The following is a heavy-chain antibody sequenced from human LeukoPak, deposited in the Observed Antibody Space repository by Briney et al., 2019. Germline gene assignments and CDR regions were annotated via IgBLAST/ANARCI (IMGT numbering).Heavy chain of an antibody. CDR2: ITSSNSYI. CDR1: GFTFSTYS. Sequence: GGSLRLSCAASGFTFSTYSMNWVRQAPGKGLEWVSSITSSNSYIHYADSVKGRFTISRDNAKNSLYLQMNSLRAEDTAVYYCAKGDYGDYVPPDAFDIWGQGTMVTVSS. J-gene: IGHJ3*02. V-gene: IGHV3-21*01. CDR3: AKGDYGDYVPPDAFDI. D-gene: IGHD4-17*01.